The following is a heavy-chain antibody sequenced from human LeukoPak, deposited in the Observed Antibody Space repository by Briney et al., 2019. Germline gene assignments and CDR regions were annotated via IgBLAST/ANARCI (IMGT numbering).Heavy chain of an antibody. CDR1: GFNFNNFE. J-gene: IGHJ4*02. V-gene: IGHV3-48*03. CDR3: ARDSGSPNYYFDY. Sequence: PGGSLRLSCVASGFNFNNFEMNWVRQAPGKGLEWISYISSRGTSIYYADSVKGRFTISRDNAKNSLYLQMNSLRAEDTAVYYCARDSGSPNYYFDYWGQGTLVTVSS. D-gene: IGHD1-26*01. CDR2: ISSRGTSI.